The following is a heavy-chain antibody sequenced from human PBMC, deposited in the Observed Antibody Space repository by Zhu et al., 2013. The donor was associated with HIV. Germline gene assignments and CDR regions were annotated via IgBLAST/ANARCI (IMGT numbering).Heavy chain of an antibody. J-gene: IGHJ3*02. CDR1: GGTFSSYA. V-gene: IGHV1-69*01. Sequence: QVQLVQSGAEVKKPGSSVKVSCKASGGTFSSYAISWVRQAPGQGLEWMGGIIPIFGTANYAQKFQGRVTITADESTSTAYMELSSLRSEDTAVYYCARRRGGDFWSGKGAFDIWGQGDNGHRLF. CDR2: IIPIFGTA. D-gene: IGHD3-3*01. CDR3: ARRRGGDFWSGKGAFDI.